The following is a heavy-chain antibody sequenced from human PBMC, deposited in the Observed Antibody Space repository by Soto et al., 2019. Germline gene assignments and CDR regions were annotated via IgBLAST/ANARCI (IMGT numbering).Heavy chain of an antibody. Sequence: GASVKLSCKASGYFFTDYAINWVRLAPGQGLEWVGRIIPYHDNTKYAENFQGRVTLTTDTSTNTVYMELTSLTPDDTGVYCCARGANGYYYGIDVWGQGTTVTVSS. D-gene: IGHD2-8*01. CDR3: ARGANGYYYGIDV. CDR2: IIPYHDNT. J-gene: IGHJ6*02. V-gene: IGHV1-18*01. CDR1: GYFFTDYA.